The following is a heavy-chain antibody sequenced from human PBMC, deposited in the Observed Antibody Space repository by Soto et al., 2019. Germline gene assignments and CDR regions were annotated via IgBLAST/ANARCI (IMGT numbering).Heavy chain of an antibody. V-gene: IGHV3-23*01. D-gene: IGHD3-3*01. J-gene: IGHJ5*02. Sequence: GSVRLSCXASGFTFSSYALSWFRQAPGKGLEWVSAISGSGGSTYYADSVKARFTISRDNSKNTLYLQMNSLRAEDTAVYYRAKYHDGVPYDPWGQVPLVTVAS. CDR3: AKYHDGVPYDP. CDR2: ISGSGGST. CDR1: GFTFSSYA.